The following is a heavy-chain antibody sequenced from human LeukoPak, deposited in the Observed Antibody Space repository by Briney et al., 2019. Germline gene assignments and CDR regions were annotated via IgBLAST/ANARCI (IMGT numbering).Heavy chain of an antibody. CDR2: ISGSGGST. CDR3: AKDHAATHYYFDY. CDR1: GFTFSSYA. J-gene: IGHJ4*02. Sequence: PGGSLRLSCAASGFTFSSYAMHWVRQAPGKGLEWVSAISGSGGSTYYADSVKGRFTISRDNSKNTLYLQMNSLRAEDTAVYYCAKDHAATHYYFDYWGQGTLVTVSS. V-gene: IGHV3-23*01. D-gene: IGHD6-13*01.